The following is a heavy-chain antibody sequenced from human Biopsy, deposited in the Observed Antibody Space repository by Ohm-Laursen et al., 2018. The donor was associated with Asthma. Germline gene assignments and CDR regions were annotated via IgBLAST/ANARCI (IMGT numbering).Heavy chain of an antibody. D-gene: IGHD1-26*01. Sequence: SLRLSCTASGFTVSRDHMFWVRQAPGKGLEWVSVIYSGGTSHTADSVRGRFTISRDKSKNTLYMQMSSLRAEDTAVYYCAKRGSYFDYWGQGTLVTVSS. J-gene: IGHJ4*02. CDR2: IYSGGTS. CDR3: AKRGSYFDY. V-gene: IGHV3-53*01. CDR1: GFTVSRDH.